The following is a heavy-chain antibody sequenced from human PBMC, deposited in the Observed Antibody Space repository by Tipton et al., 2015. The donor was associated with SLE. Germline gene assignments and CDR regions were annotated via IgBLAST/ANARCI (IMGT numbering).Heavy chain of an antibody. CDR3: VRGEEQNYYYTDV. CDR2: IHHSRST. V-gene: IGHV4-4*02. D-gene: IGHD1/OR15-1a*01. Sequence: TLSLTCAVSGGSIRSSNWWSWVRQPPGKGLEWIGEIHHSRSTNSNPSPKSRVTISVDKSKNQFSLKLSSVTAADSAVYYCVRGEEQNYYYTDVWGKGTAVIVSS. CDR1: GGSIRSSNW. J-gene: IGHJ6*03.